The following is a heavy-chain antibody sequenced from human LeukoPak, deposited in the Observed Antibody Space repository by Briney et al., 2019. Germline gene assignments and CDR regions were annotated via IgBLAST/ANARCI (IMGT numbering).Heavy chain of an antibody. V-gene: IGHV4-39*07. CDR2: IFYSGGT. J-gene: IGHJ5*02. CDR1: GGSINTPNYY. CDR3: VRFTPQGYGWGGYNRFDP. D-gene: IGHD3-16*01. Sequence: SETLSLTCTVSGGSINTPNYYWGWIRQTPGKGLEWIGNIFYSGGTYYSPSLTSRVTISLDTSRNQFSLNLTSVTAADTAVYYCVRFTPQGYGWGGYNRFDPWGQGTLVAVSS.